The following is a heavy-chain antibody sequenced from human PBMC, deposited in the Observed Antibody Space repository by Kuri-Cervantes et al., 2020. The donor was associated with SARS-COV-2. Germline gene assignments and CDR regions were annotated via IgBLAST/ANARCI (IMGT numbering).Heavy chain of an antibody. CDR1: GFTFDDYA. CDR3: AKGLKGGQWLVGGFDY. D-gene: IGHD6-19*01. CDR2: ISWNSGSI. Sequence: GGSLKISCAASGFTFDDYAMHWVRQAPGKGLEWVSGISWNSGSIGYADSVKGRFTISRDNAKNSLYLQMNSLRAEDTALYYCAKGLKGGQWLVGGFDYWGQGTLVTVSS. J-gene: IGHJ4*02. V-gene: IGHV3-9*01.